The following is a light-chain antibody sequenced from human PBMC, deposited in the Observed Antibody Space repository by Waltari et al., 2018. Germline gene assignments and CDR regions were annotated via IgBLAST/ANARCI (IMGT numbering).Light chain of an antibody. CDR1: QSISDS. CDR2: SAS. V-gene: IGKV1-39*01. Sequence: DIQMTQSPSSLSASVGDGVTINCRASQSISDSLNWYQQKSGKAPKLLIYSASTVQSGVPSRFSGSGYETDFTLTISRLQREDFATYYCQQSYNDPLTFGGGTKMEIK. J-gene: IGKJ4*01. CDR3: QQSYNDPLT.